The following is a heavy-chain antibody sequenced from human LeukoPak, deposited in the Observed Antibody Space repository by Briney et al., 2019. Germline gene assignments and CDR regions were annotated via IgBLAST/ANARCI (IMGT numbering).Heavy chain of an antibody. J-gene: IGHJ4*02. CDR2: INHSGST. Sequence: SETLSLTYAVYGGSFSGYYWSWIRQPPGKGLEWIGVINHSGSTNYNPSLKSRVTISVDTSKNQFSLKLSSVTAADTAVYYCARGDTAMVVYYWGQGTLVTVSS. V-gene: IGHV4-34*01. CDR3: ARGDTAMVVYY. CDR1: GGSFSGYY. D-gene: IGHD5-18*01.